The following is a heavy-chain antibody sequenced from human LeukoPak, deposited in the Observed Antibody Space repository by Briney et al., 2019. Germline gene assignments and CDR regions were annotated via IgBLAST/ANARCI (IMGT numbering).Heavy chain of an antibody. CDR2: IHISGTT. Sequence: SETLSLTCTVSGGSISDYYWSWVRQPAGKGLEWIGRIHISGTTHYNPSLKSRITMSIDTSKNQFSLKLSSVTAADTAVYYCARHYYDSSGYFRDAFDIWGQGTMVTVSS. CDR1: GGSISDYY. CDR3: ARHYYDSSGYFRDAFDI. D-gene: IGHD3-22*01. J-gene: IGHJ3*02. V-gene: IGHV4-4*07.